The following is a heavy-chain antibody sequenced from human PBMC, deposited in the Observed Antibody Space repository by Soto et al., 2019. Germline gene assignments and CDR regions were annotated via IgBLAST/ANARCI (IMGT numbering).Heavy chain of an antibody. CDR2: ISSSSSTI. J-gene: IGHJ4*02. CDR1: GFTFSSYS. Sequence: EVQLVESGGGLVQPGGSLRLSCAASGFTFSSYSMNWVRQAPGKGLEWVSYISSSSSTIYYADSVKGRFTISRDNAKNTRDGQRNSRKAEDPAVYYGAGAGEKGDTWVRGANLGYWGQGPLVTVSS. D-gene: IGHD3-10*01. V-gene: IGHV3-48*01. CDR3: AGAGEKGDTWVRGANLGY.